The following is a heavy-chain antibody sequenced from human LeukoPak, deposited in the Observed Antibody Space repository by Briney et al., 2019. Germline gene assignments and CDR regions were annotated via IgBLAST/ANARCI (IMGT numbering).Heavy chain of an antibody. J-gene: IGHJ4*02. V-gene: IGHV3-21*01. CDR1: GFTFSTYS. D-gene: IGHD6-13*01. CDR3: ARDSISSSWYERDYYFDY. Sequence: GGSLRLSCAASGFTFSTYSMNWVRQAPGKGLEWVSSISSRSNYAYYANSVKGRFTISRDNAKNSLYLQMNSLRAEDTAVYYCARDSISSSWYERDYYFDYWGQGTLVTVSS. CDR2: ISSRSNYA.